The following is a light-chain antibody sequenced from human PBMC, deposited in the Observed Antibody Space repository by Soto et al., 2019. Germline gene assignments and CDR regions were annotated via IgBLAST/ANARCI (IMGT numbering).Light chain of an antibody. V-gene: IGKV3-20*01. CDR2: GAS. CDR3: QQYGSSGT. Sequence: MVLTQSPGTLSLSPGERATLSCRASQSVPRSYLAWYQQKPGQAPRLLIYGASNRATGIPDRFSGSGSGTDFTLTISRLEPEDFAVYYCQQYGSSGTFGQGTKVDIK. CDR1: QSVPRSY. J-gene: IGKJ1*01.